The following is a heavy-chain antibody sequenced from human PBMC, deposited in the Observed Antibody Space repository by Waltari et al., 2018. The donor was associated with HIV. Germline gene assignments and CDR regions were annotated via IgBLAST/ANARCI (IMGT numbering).Heavy chain of an antibody. CDR2: IYHSGST. CDR3: ARVYGYSGSYPGAPDDY. V-gene: IGHV4-38-2*01. J-gene: IGHJ4*02. Sequence: QVQLQESGPGLVKPSETLSLTCAVSGYSISSGYYWGWLRQPPGTGREWIGSIYHSGSTYYNPSLKSRVTISVDTSKNQFSLKLSSVTAADTAVYYCARVYGYSGSYPGAPDDYWGQGTLVTVSS. CDR1: GYSISSGYY. D-gene: IGHD1-26*01.